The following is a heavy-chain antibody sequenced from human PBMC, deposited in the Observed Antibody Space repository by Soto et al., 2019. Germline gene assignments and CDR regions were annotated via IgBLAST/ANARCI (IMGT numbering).Heavy chain of an antibody. Sequence: GGSLRLSCAASGFTFSSYGMHWVRQAPGKGLEWVAVIWYDGSNKYYADSVKGRFTISRDNSKNTLYLQMNSLRAEDTAVYYCARDKFPGPRYFPMGDAFDIWGQGTMVTVSS. J-gene: IGHJ3*02. CDR1: GFTFSSYG. CDR3: ARDKFPGPRYFPMGDAFDI. CDR2: IWYDGSNK. V-gene: IGHV3-33*01. D-gene: IGHD3-9*01.